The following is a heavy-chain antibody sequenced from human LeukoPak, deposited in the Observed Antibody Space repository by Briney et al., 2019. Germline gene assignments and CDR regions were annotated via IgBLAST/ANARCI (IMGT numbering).Heavy chain of an antibody. Sequence: GGSLRLSCAASGFTFSSYAMNWVRQAPGKGLEWVAVISYDGSDKYYADSVKGQFTISRDNSKNTLYLQMNSLRAEDTAVYYCARDTRGSYNYYYYMDVWGKGTTVTVSS. CDR3: ARDTRGSYNYYYYMDV. D-gene: IGHD1-26*01. CDR1: GFTFSSYA. J-gene: IGHJ6*03. V-gene: IGHV3-30*04. CDR2: ISYDGSDK.